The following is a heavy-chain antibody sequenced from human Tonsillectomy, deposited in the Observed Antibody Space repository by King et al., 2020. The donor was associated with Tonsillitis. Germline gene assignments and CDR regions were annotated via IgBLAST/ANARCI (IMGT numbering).Heavy chain of an antibody. CDR3: ASGYNSYDSGTYYLGLDF. CDR2: IYRDNST. CDR1: GFSVSSND. D-gene: IGHD3-22*01. Sequence: VQLVESGGGLIQPGGSLRLSCAASGFSVSSNDMSWVRQAPGKGLEWVSSIYRDNSTLYTDSVRGRFTISRDNSKNTLFLQMGSLRAEDTAVYYCASGYNSYDSGTYYLGLDFWGQGTLVTVSS. J-gene: IGHJ4*02. V-gene: IGHV3-53*01.